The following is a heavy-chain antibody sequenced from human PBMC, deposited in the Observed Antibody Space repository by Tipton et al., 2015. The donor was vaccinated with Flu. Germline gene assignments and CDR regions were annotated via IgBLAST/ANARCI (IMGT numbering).Heavy chain of an antibody. CDR3: ARSMVGIFGVVEGCHGMDV. CDR2: IYYSGSP. D-gene: IGHD3-3*01. Sequence: TLSLTCTVSGGSMSSYYWSWIRQSPGKGLEWIGNIYYSGSPNYDPSLKSRVTISVDMSKNQFSLKLSSVTAADTAVYYCARSMVGIFGVVEGCHGMDVWGQGTKVSVSS. CDR1: GGSMSSYY. V-gene: IGHV4-59*01. J-gene: IGHJ6*02.